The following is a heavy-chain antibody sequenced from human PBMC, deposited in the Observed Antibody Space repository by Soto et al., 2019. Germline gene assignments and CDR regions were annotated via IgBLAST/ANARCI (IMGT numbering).Heavy chain of an antibody. Sequence: DSPQISCRGSGYKFSTYWINWVRQMPGKGLEWMGRIDVSDSYTNYNPSFEGHVSISADKSSSTVYLQWSSLKAADTAIYYCANRRVGDACDVWCKGT. V-gene: IGHV5-10-1*01. D-gene: IGHD3-10*01. CDR2: IDVSDSYT. CDR1: GYKFSTYW. J-gene: IGHJ3*01. CDR3: ANRRVGDACDV.